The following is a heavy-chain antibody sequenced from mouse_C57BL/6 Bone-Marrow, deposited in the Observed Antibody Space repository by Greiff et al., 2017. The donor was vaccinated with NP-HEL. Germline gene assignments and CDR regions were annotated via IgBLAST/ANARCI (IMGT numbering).Heavy chain of an antibody. CDR3: ARDRGGAMDY. CDR2: IDPSDSYT. J-gene: IGHJ4*01. V-gene: IGHV1-69*01. CDR1: GYTFTSYW. Sequence: QVQLQQSGAELVMPGASVKLSCKASGYTFTSYWMHWVKQRPGQGLEWIGEIDPSDSYTNYNQKFKGKSTLTVDKSSSTAYMQLSSLTSEDSAVYYCARDRGGAMDYWGQGTSVTVSS.